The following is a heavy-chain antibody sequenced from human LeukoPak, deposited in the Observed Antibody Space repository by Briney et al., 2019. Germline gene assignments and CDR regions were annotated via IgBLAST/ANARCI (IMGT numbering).Heavy chain of an antibody. CDR2: INPNSGGT. V-gene: IGHV1-2*02. Sequence: ASVKVSCKASGYTFTGYYMHWVRQAPGQGLEWMGWINPNSGGTNYAQKFQGRVTMTRDTSISTAYMELSRLRSDDTAVYYCAGECYCSGGSCYSQWFDPWGQGTLVTVSS. J-gene: IGHJ5*02. CDR1: GYTFTGYY. D-gene: IGHD2-15*01. CDR3: AGECYCSGGSCYSQWFDP.